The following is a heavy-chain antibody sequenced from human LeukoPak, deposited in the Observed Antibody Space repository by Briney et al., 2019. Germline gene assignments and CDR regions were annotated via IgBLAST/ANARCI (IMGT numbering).Heavy chain of an antibody. V-gene: IGHV1-18*04. CDR2: ISAYNGNT. CDR1: GYTFTSYG. D-gene: IGHD4/OR15-4a*01. Sequence: GASVKVSCKASGYTFTSYGISWVRQAPGQGLEWMGWISAYNGNTNYAQNLQGRVTMTTDTSTSTAYMELRSLRSGDTAVYYCARDFIGANYYYAMDVWGKGTTVTVSS. J-gene: IGHJ6*04. CDR3: ARDFIGANYYYAMDV.